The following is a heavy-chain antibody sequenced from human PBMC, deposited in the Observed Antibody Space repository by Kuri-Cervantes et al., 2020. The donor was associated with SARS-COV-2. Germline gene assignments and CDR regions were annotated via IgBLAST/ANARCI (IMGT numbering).Heavy chain of an antibody. D-gene: IGHD1-1*01. V-gene: IGHV1-2*02. CDR1: GYTFTDYY. Sequence: GGSLRLSCKASGYTFTDYYLHWVRQAPGQGPEWMGWINPNSGVTSYAPKFQDRVTMTRDTAINTLYMYLSGLRSDDTAVYYCARDARNDDFFDAWGQGTLVTDSS. CDR3: ARDARNDDFFDA. J-gene: IGHJ4*02. CDR2: INPNSGVT.